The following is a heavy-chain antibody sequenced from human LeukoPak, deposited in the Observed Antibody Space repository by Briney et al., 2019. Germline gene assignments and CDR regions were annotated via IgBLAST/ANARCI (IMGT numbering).Heavy chain of an antibody. CDR2: ISGSGGST. CDR1: GFTFSSYA. CDR3: ATLTPYYYDSSGYRGALVY. Sequence: GGSLRLSCAASGFTFSSYAMSWVRQAPGKGLEWVSAISGSGGSTYYADSVKGRFTISRDNSKNTLYLQINSLRAEDTAVYYCATLTPYYYDSSGYRGALVYWGQGTLVTVSS. V-gene: IGHV3-23*01. D-gene: IGHD3-22*01. J-gene: IGHJ4*02.